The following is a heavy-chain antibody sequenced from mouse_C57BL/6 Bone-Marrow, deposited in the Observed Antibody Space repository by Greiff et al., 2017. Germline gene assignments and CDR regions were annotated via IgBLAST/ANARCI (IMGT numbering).Heavy chain of an antibody. Sequence: QVTLKESGPGILQPSQTLSLTCSFSGFSLSTFGMGVGWLRQPSGKGLEWLAHIWWDDDKYYNPALKSRLTISKETTKNQIFLKIANVDTADTSTNYYARIYNTTVFDYWGQGTTLTVSS. CDR1: GFSLSTFGMG. D-gene: IGHD1-1*01. CDR2: IWWDDDK. V-gene: IGHV8-8*01. J-gene: IGHJ2*01. CDR3: ARIYNTTVFDY.